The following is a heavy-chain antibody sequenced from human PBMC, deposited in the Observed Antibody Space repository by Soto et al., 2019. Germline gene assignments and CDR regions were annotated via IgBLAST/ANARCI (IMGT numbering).Heavy chain of an antibody. CDR2: ISGSGRST. J-gene: IGHJ4*02. V-gene: IGHV3-23*01. Sequence: GGSLRLSCSASGFTFSNYAMSWVRQAPGKGLEWVSSISGSGRSTNYADSVKGRFTISRDNSKNTLSVQMNSLRAADTAVYYCARDGGNICSGGSCYFQAPDYWGQGTLVTVSS. D-gene: IGHD2-15*01. CDR3: ARDGGNICSGGSCYFQAPDY. CDR1: GFTFSNYA.